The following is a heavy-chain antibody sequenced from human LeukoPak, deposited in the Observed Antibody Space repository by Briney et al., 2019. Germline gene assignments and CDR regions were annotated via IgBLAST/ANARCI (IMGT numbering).Heavy chain of an antibody. J-gene: IGHJ5*02. V-gene: IGHV4-31*03. Sequence: SQTLSLTCTVSGGSISSGGYYWSWIRQHPGKGLEWIGYIYYSGSTYYNPSLKSRVAISVDTSKNQFSLKLSSVTAADTAVYYCARGGPGYCSGGSCVNWFDPWGQGTLVTVSS. CDR2: IYYSGST. CDR3: ARGGPGYCSGGSCVNWFDP. CDR1: GGSISSGGYY. D-gene: IGHD2-15*01.